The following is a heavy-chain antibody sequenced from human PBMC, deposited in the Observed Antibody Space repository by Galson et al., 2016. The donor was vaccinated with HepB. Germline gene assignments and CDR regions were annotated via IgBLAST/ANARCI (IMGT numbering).Heavy chain of an antibody. Sequence: CAISGDSVSSNSAAWHWIRQSPSRGLEWLGRTYYRSKWYNDYAISVKGRITINPDTSKNQFSLQLNSVTPEDTAEYYCARGGGPLGTAMVVDHFDYWGQGSLVTVSS. CDR3: ARGGGPLGTAMVVDHFDY. CDR1: GDSVSSNSAA. V-gene: IGHV6-1*01. CDR2: TYYRSKWYN. J-gene: IGHJ4*02. D-gene: IGHD5-18*01.